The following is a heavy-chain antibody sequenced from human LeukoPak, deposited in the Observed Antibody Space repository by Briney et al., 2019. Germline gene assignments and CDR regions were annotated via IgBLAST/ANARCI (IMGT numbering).Heavy chain of an antibody. Sequence: SETLSLTCAVYGGSFSGYYWSWFRQPPGKGLEWIGEINHSGSTNYNPSLKSRVTISVDTSKNQFSLKLSSVTAADTAVYYCARGSPPYYYGSGSRRHFDLWGRGTLVTVSS. V-gene: IGHV4-34*01. J-gene: IGHJ2*01. CDR3: ARGSPPYYYGSGSRRHFDL. D-gene: IGHD3-10*01. CDR2: INHSGST. CDR1: GGSFSGYY.